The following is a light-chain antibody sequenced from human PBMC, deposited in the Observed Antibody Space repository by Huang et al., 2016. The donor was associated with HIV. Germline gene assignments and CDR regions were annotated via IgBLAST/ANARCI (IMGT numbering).Light chain of an antibody. J-gene: IGKJ2*01. V-gene: IGKV4-1*01. CDR1: QSVLHRANNKYD. CDR3: QQYDISPFT. CDR2: WAS. Sequence: DIVLTQTPDSLAVSRGERATLTCKARQSVLHRANNKYDIACFQQSPGQPPSLLLYWASTRSSGVPDRFRGSGSGTDFTLTSSRLHADDVAVYYCQQYDISPFTFGQGTKLEI.